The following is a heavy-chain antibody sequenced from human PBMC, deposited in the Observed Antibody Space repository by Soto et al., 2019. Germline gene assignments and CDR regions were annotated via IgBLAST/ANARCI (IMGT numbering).Heavy chain of an antibody. CDR2: IYHSGST. CDR1: GYSISSGYY. J-gene: IGHJ5*02. Sequence: SETLSLTCAVSGYSISSGYYWGWIRQPPGKGLEWIGSIYHSGSTYYNPSLKSRVTISVDTSKNQFSLKLSSVTAADAAVYYCARGYCSGGSCYSSDRGLFDPWGQGTLVTVSS. V-gene: IGHV4-38-2*01. CDR3: ARGYCSGGSCYSSDRGLFDP. D-gene: IGHD2-15*01.